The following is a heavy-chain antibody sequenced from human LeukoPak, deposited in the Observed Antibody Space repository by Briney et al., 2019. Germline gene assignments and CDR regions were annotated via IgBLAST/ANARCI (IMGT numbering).Heavy chain of an antibody. J-gene: IGHJ4*02. CDR2: IYYSGST. Sequence: PSETLSLTCTVSGGSISSYYWSWIRQPPGKGLEWIGYIYYSGSTNYNPSLKSRVTISVDTSKNQFSLKLSSVTAADTAVYYCARGGNSSSWYTTFDYWGQGTLVTVSS. CDR3: ARGGNSSSWYTTFDY. D-gene: IGHD6-13*01. CDR1: GGSISSYY. V-gene: IGHV4-59*12.